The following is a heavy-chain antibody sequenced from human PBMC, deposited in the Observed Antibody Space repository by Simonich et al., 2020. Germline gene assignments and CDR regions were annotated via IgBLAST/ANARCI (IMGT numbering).Heavy chain of an antibody. D-gene: IGHD1-1*01. V-gene: IGHV4-34*01. J-gene: IGHJ4*02. CDR3: ARHLQLGPFDY. CDR2: NNQSGST. Sequence: QVQLQQWGAGLLKPSETLSLTCAVYGGSFSGYYWSWIRQPPGKGLEWIGENNQSGSTNYNPPLKSRVTISVDTSKNQFSLKLSSVTAADTAVYYCARHLQLGPFDYWGQGTLVTVSS. CDR1: GGSFSGYY.